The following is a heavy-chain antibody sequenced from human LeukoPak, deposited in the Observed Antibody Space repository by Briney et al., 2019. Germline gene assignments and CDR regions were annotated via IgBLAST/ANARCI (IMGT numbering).Heavy chain of an antibody. CDR1: GFTFSSYW. D-gene: IGHD3-22*01. J-gene: IGHJ4*02. Sequence: GGSLRLSCAASGFTFSSYWMHWVRQAPGKGLVWVSRINSDGSSTSYADSVKGRFTISRDNAKNTLYLQMNSLRAEDTAVYYCARSPSTYYDTSGLYHIDYWGQGTLVTVSS. V-gene: IGHV3-74*01. CDR2: INSDGSST. CDR3: ARSPSTYYDTSGLYHIDY.